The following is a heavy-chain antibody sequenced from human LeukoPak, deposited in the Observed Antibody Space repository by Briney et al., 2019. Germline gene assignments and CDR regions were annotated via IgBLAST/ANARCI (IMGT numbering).Heavy chain of an antibody. D-gene: IGHD2-8*02. CDR3: AKGGTGKLGH. V-gene: IGHV3-66*01. Sequence: GGSLRLSCAASGFTVNDYYMSWVRQAPGKGLEWVSIIYSGGITSYADSVKGRFTISRDNSKNTLYLQMNSLRAEDTAVYYCAKGGTGKLGHWGQGTLVTVSS. CDR1: GFTVNDYY. CDR2: IYSGGIT. J-gene: IGHJ4*02.